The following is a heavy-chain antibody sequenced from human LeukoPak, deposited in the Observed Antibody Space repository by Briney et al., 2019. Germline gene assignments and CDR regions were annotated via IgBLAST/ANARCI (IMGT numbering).Heavy chain of an antibody. CDR2: IIPIFGTA. V-gene: IGHV1-69*05. CDR3: ARGGRGSYYEGPAFDI. Sequence: SVKVSCKASGGTFSSYAISWVRQAPGQGLEWMGGIIPIFGTANYAQKFQGRVTITTDESTSTAYMELSSLRSEDTAVYYCARGGRGSYYEGPAFDIWGQGTMVTVSS. J-gene: IGHJ3*02. D-gene: IGHD1-26*01. CDR1: GGTFSSYA.